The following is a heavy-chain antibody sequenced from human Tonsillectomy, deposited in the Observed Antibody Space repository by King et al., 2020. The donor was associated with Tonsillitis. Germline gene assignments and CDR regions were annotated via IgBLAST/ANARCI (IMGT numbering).Heavy chain of an antibody. V-gene: IGHV4-59*01. D-gene: IGHD5-24*01. J-gene: IGHJ4*02. Sequence: VHLQESGPGLVKPSETLSLTCTVSGGSISRYYWSWIRQPPGKGLEWIGYISYTGSTNYNPSLKSRLTFSVDTSKNQLSLKLSSVTAADTAVYYCAREMATPWGGFEYWGRGTLVPVSS. CDR3: AREMATPWGGFEY. CDR1: GGSISRYY. CDR2: ISYTGST.